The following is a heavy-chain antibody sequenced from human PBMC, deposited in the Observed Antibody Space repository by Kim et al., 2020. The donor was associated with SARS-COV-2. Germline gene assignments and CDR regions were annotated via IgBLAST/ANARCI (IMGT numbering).Heavy chain of an antibody. Sequence: GGSLRLSCAGSGFTFSNYTINWVRQAPGQGLEWVASISSSSRYIYYADSVKGRFTTSRDNAKKSLFLQMSSLRAEDTAVYYCARQDVGVVPTATGGDQYSVCGMDGWSQPSTVTV. CDR2: ISSSSRYI. J-gene: IGHJ6*02. CDR1: GFTFSNYT. CDR3: ARQDVGVVPTATGGDQYSVCGMDG. V-gene: IGHV3-21*01. D-gene: IGHD2-2*01.